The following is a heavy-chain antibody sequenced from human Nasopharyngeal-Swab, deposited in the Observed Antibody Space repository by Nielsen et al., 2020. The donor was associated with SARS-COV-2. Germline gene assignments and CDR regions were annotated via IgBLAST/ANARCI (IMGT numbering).Heavy chain of an antibody. CDR1: GYSFTSYW. V-gene: IGHV5-51*01. CDR3: ARDEGVYSSSSRGAFDI. J-gene: IGHJ3*02. CDR2: IYPGGSDT. Sequence: GESLKISCKGSGYSFTSYWIGWVRQMPGKGLEWMGIIYPGGSDTRYSPSFQGQVTISADKSISTAYLQWSSLKASDTAMYYCARDEGVYSSSSRGAFDIWGQGTMVTVSS. D-gene: IGHD6-6*01.